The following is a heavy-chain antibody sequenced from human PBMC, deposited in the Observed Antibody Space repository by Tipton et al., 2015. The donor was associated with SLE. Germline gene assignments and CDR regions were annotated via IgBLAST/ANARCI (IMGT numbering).Heavy chain of an antibody. V-gene: IGHV4-61*02. CDR2: IYTSGST. D-gene: IGHD6-19*01. CDR1: GGSISSGSYY. J-gene: IGHJ4*02. CDR3: ARGRIAVAGNHFDY. Sequence: TLSLTCTVSGGSISSGSYYWSWIRQPAGKGLEWIGRIYTSGSTNYNPSLKSRVTISVDTSKNQFSRKLSSVTAADTAVYYCARGRIAVAGNHFDYWGQGTLVTVSS.